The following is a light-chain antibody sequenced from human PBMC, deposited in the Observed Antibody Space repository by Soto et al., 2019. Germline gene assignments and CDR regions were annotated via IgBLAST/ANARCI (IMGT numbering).Light chain of an antibody. CDR2: WAS. Sequence: DIVMTQSPDSLAVSLGERATINCKSSQSVLYSSNNKNYLAWYQQKPGQPPKLLIYWASTRESGVPDRVSGSGSGTDFTLTISSQQAEDVAVYYCQQYYSTPLTFGGGTKVEIK. V-gene: IGKV4-1*01. CDR3: QQYYSTPLT. CDR1: QSVLYSSNNKNY. J-gene: IGKJ4*01.